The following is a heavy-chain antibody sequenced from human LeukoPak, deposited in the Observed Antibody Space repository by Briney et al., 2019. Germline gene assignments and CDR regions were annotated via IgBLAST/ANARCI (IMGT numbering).Heavy chain of an antibody. CDR2: ISGSGGST. CDR1: GFTFSSYA. J-gene: IGHJ3*02. V-gene: IGHV3-23*01. CDR3: AKDFLASIAAAGYDAFDI. Sequence: GGSLRLSCAASGFTFSSYAMSWVRQAPGKGLEWVSAISGSGGSTYYADSVKGRLTISRDNSKNTLYLQMNSLRAEDTAVYYCAKDFLASIAAAGYDAFDIWDQGTMVTVSS. D-gene: IGHD6-13*01.